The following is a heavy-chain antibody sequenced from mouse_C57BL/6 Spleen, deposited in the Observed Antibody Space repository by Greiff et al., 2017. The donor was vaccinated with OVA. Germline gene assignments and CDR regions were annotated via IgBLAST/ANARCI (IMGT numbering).Heavy chain of an antibody. V-gene: IGHV1-64*01. CDR1: GYTFTSYW. Sequence: VQLQQPGAELVKPGASVKLSCKASGYTFTSYWMHWVKQRPGQGLEWIGMIHPNSGSTNYNEKLKSKATLTVDKSSSPAYMQLSSLTSEDSAVYYCAIILLPFAYWGQGTLVTVSA. J-gene: IGHJ3*01. D-gene: IGHD1-1*01. CDR3: AIILLPFAY. CDR2: IHPNSGST.